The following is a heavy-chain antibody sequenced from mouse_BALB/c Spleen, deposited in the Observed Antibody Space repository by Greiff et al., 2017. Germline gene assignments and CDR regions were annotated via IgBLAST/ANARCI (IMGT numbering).Heavy chain of an antibody. D-gene: IGHD2-2*01. CDR3: ARNYGYDGGFAY. J-gene: IGHJ3*01. CDR1: GYTFTSYD. CDR2: IYPGDGST. V-gene: IGHV1S56*01. Sequence: QVQLQQSGAELMKPGALVKISCKASGYTFTSYDINWVKQRPGQGLEWIGWIYPGDGSTKYNEKFKGKATLTADKSSSTAYMQLSSLTSENSAVYCCARNYGYDGGFAYWGQGTLVTVSA.